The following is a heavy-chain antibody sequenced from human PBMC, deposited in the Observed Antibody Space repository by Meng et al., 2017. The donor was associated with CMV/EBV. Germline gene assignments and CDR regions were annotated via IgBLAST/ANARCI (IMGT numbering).Heavy chain of an antibody. Sequence: SQTLSLTCAISGDSVSSNSAALNWIRQSPSRGLEWLGRTYYRSKWYNDYAVSVKSRITINPDTSKNQFSLQLNSVTPEDTAVYYCAQQVGPTKGGFDYWGQGTLVTVSS. CDR3: AQQVGPTKGGFDY. CDR1: GDSVSSNSAA. J-gene: IGHJ4*02. D-gene: IGHD1-26*01. CDR2: TYYRSKWYN. V-gene: IGHV6-1*01.